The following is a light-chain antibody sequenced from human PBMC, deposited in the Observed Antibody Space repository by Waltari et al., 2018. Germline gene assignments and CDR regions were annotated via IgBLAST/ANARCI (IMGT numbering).Light chain of an antibody. V-gene: IGLV2-11*01. J-gene: IGLJ2*01. CDR2: DVS. Sequence: QSALTQPRSVSGSPGQSVTISCTGTSSDVGGYNYVSWYQQHPVKAPKLMIYDVSKRPSGVPDRFSGSKSGNTASLTISGLQAEDEADYFCCSYAGSSRVFGGGTKLTVL. CDR3: CSYAGSSRV. CDR1: SSDVGGYNY.